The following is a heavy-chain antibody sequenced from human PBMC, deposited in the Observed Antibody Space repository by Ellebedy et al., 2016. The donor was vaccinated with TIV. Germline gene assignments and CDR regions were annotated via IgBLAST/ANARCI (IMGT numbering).Heavy chain of an antibody. CDR2: IKQDGSAK. Sequence: GGSLRLXCAASGFTFSFYWMGWVRQAPGKGLEWVANIKQDGSAKHYAASVKGRFTNSRDNAKNSLYLQMNSLGAEDTAVYFCARGRYYCSSTSCDAPSWFDPWGQGTLVTVSS. V-gene: IGHV3-7*01. D-gene: IGHD2-2*01. CDR3: ARGRYYCSSTSCDAPSWFDP. CDR1: GFTFSFYW. J-gene: IGHJ5*02.